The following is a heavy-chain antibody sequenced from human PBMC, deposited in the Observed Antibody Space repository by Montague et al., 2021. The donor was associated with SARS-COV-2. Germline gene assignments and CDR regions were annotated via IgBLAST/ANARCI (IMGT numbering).Heavy chain of an antibody. V-gene: IGHV4-59*08. Sequence: SETLSLTCMVSGASIRSYSWSWIRQPPGKGLEWIGYIHDSGSTKYNPSLESRVTISVDTPKNQISLRLTSVSAADTAVYYCARHRCSDTNCYSDYYYYGMDVWGQGTTVTVSS. CDR2: IHDSGST. J-gene: IGHJ6*02. CDR1: GASIRSYS. D-gene: IGHD2-2*01. CDR3: ARHRCSDTNCYSDYYYYGMDV.